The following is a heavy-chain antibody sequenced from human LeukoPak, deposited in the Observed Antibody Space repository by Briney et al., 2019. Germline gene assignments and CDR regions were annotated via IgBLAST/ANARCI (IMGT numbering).Heavy chain of an antibody. Sequence: PGGSLRLSCAASGFTFSDYYMSWIRRAPGKGLEWVSSISSSSSYIYYADSVKGRFTISRDNAKNSLYLQMNSLRAEDTAVYYCARDLIVPAATGYYYYGMDVWGQGTTVTVSS. V-gene: IGHV3-11*06. J-gene: IGHJ6*02. CDR3: ARDLIVPAATGYYYYGMDV. CDR1: GFTFSDYY. D-gene: IGHD2-2*01. CDR2: ISSSSSYI.